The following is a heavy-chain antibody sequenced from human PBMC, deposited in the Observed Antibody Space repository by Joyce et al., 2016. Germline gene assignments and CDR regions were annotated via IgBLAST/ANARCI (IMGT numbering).Heavy chain of an antibody. J-gene: IGHJ4*02. Sequence: EVQLVESGGGLVQPGGSLKLSCAASGFSFSGSAIHWVRQASGKGVEWVGHIRSKANNYATIYAASVKGRFTISRDDSRNMAYLQMNSLKTEDTAVYYCTKWGDYWGQGTLVTVSS. CDR2: IRSKANNYAT. V-gene: IGHV3-73*01. CDR3: TKWGDY. CDR1: GFSFSGSA. D-gene: IGHD1-26*01.